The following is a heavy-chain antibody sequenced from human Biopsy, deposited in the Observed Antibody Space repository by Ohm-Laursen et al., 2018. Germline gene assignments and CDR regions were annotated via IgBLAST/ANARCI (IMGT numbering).Heavy chain of an antibody. CDR3: ARVGSGWAPFDK. CDR1: GYSISSDYR. J-gene: IGHJ4*02. D-gene: IGHD6-19*01. V-gene: IGHV4-38-2*01. Sequence: SDTLYLTWAVSGYSISSDYRWGWIRQAPGKTLEWLGNIFKDGNTHYNPSLRSRLIISIDTSKNQFTLMMTSVSGADTAVYFCARVGSGWAPFDKWGPGTLVTVSS. CDR2: IFKDGNT.